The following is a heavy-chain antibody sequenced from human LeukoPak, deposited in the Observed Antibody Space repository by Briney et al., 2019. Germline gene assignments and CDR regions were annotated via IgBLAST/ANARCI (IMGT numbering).Heavy chain of an antibody. J-gene: IGHJ6*02. CDR3: ARLYPGYDDSSGYYAYYYYYGMDV. V-gene: IGHV4-34*01. CDR2: INHSGST. Sequence: PSETLSLTCAVYGGSFSGYYWSWIRQPPGKGLEWIGEINHSGSTNYNPSLKSRVTISVDTSKNQFSLKLSSVTAADTAVYYCARLYPGYDDSSGYYAYYYYYGMDVWGQGTTVTVSS. CDR1: GGSFSGYY. D-gene: IGHD3-22*01.